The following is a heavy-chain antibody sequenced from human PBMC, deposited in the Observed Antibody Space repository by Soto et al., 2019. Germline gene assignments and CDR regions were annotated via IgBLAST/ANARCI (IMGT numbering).Heavy chain of an antibody. CDR1: GYSFTSYW. CDR2: IYPGDSDT. Sequence: GESLKISCKGSGYSFTSYWIGWVRQMPGKGLEWMGIIYPGDSDTRYSPSFQGQVTISADKSISTAYLQWSSLKASDTAMYYCARLRGDYYDSSGHPAAFDIWGQGTMVTVS. D-gene: IGHD3-22*01. V-gene: IGHV5-51*01. J-gene: IGHJ3*02. CDR3: ARLRGDYYDSSGHPAAFDI.